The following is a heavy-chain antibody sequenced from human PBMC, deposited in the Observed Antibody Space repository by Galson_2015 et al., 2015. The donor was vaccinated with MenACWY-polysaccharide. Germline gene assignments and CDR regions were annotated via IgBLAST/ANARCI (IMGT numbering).Heavy chain of an antibody. D-gene: IGHD2-21*01. Sequence: SLRLSCAASGFTFSSYAIHWVRQAPGKGLEWVAVISYDATNKYYRDSVKGRVTLSRDNSKNTVFLEMNSLRAEDTGVYYCARDYCGRTSCFGMDVWGQGTTVTVSS. CDR3: ARDYCGRTSCFGMDV. J-gene: IGHJ6*02. CDR2: ISYDATNK. V-gene: IGHV3-30-3*01. CDR1: GFTFSSYA.